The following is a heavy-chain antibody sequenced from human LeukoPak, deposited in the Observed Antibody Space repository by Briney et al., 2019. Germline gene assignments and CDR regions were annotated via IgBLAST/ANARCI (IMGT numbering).Heavy chain of an antibody. CDR3: ARDSRVYDFWSGYIYYYYYMDV. D-gene: IGHD3-3*01. J-gene: IGHJ6*03. Sequence: GASVKVSCKASGYTFTSYYMHWVRQAPGQGLEWMGIINPSGGSTSYAQKFQGRVTMTRDMSTSTVYMELSSLRSEDTAVYYCARDSRVYDFWSGYIYYYYYMDVWGKGTTVTISS. V-gene: IGHV1-46*01. CDR1: GYTFTSYY. CDR2: INPSGGST.